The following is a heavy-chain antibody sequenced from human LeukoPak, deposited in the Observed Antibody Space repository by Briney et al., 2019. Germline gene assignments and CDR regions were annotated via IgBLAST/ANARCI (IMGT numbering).Heavy chain of an antibody. D-gene: IGHD6-13*01. CDR2: INPSGGST. CDR1: GYTFTSYY. Sequence: ASVKVSCKASGYTFTSYYMHWVRQAPGQGLEWMGIINPSGGSTSYAQKLQGRVTMTTDTSTSTAYMELRSLRSDDTAVYYCARVGYSSSWYYLGGYYYYYMDVWGKGTTVTISS. CDR3: ARVGYSSSWYYLGGYYYYYMDV. J-gene: IGHJ6*03. V-gene: IGHV1-46*01.